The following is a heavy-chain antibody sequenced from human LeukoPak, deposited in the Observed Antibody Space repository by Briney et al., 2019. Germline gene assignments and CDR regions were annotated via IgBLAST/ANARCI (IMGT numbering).Heavy chain of an antibody. V-gene: IGHV3-64*01. CDR3: ARDGTYYDFWSGYSTFMDV. Sequence: GGSLRLSCAASGFTFSSYAMHWVRQAPGKGVEYVSAISSNGGSTYYANSVKGRFTISRDNSKNTLYLQMGSLRAEDMAVYYCARDGTYYDFWSGYSTFMDVWGKGTTVTVSS. CDR1: GFTFSSYA. J-gene: IGHJ6*03. D-gene: IGHD3-3*01. CDR2: ISSNGGST.